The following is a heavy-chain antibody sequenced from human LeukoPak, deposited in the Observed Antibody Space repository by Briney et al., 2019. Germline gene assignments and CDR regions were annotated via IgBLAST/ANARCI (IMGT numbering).Heavy chain of an antibody. V-gene: IGHV1-2*06. CDR2: INPNSGDT. CDR1: GYTFTGYY. CDR3: AGGVTIFGVVILPPVDY. J-gene: IGHJ4*02. D-gene: IGHD3-3*01. Sequence: ASVKVSCKASGYTFTGYYVHWVRQAPGQGLEWMGRINPNSGDTNYAQKFQGRVTMTRDTSASTVYMELSSLRSEDTAVYYCAGGVTIFGVVILPPVDYWGQGTLVTVSS.